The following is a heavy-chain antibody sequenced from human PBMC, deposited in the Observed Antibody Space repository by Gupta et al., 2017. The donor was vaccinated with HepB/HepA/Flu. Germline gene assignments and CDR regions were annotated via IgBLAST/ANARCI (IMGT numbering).Heavy chain of an antibody. V-gene: IGHV3-48*03. Sequence: EVQLVESGGGLVQPGGSLRLSCAASGFTFSSYERNWVRQAPGKGLEWVSYISSSGSTIYYADSVKGRFTISRDNAKNSLYLQMNSLRAEDTAVYYCARVELIRGHAFDIWGQGTMVTVSS. J-gene: IGHJ3*02. CDR1: GFTFSSYE. CDR2: ISSSGSTI. CDR3: ARVELIRGHAFDI. D-gene: IGHD3-22*01.